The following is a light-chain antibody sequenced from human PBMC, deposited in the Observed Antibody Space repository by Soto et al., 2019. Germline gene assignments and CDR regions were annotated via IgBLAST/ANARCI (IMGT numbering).Light chain of an antibody. Sequence: EIVLTQSPGTLSLSPGERATLSCRASQSVSSSSLAWYQQKRGQAPRLLIHGASNRATGIPDRFSGSGPGTDFTLTISRLEPEDFAVYYCQQYGGSPRTFGQGTKVDIK. CDR2: GAS. V-gene: IGKV3-20*01. CDR3: QQYGGSPRT. J-gene: IGKJ1*01. CDR1: QSVSSSS.